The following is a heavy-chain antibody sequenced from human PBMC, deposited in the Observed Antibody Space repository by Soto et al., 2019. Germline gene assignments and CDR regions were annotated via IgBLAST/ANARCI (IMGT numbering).Heavy chain of an antibody. J-gene: IGHJ4*02. CDR1: GFTFSSYA. V-gene: IGHV3-23*01. Sequence: DVQLWESGGGLVPPGGSLRLSCVASGFTFSSYAMSWVRRAPGKRLEWVASVSSSGRDTYYAASVKGRCTISRDNSKTTVYLQMNSLRDEDTAVYYCAKDGGGTYRRDDYWGQGTQVTVSS. CDR3: AKDGGGTYRRDDY. D-gene: IGHD1-26*01. CDR2: VSSSGRDT.